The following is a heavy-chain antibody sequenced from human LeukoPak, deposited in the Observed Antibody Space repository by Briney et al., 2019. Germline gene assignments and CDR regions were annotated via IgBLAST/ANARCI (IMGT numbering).Heavy chain of an antibody. CDR1: GSTFSSSW. D-gene: IGHD5-24*01. Sequence: GGSLRLSCAASGSTFSSSWMNWVRQAPGKGLQWVGNINPEGSQTRFVDSVMGRFTMSKDNAKNSLYLQMNSLRVEDTAVFYCAAWTDRGYNFWGQGTVVTVSS. CDR2: INPEGSQT. J-gene: IGHJ4*02. V-gene: IGHV3-7*01. CDR3: AAWTDRGYNF.